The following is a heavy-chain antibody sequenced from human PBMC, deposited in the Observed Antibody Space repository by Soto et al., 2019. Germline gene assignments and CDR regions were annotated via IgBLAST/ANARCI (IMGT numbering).Heavy chain of an antibody. CDR3: ARRYYNSSGYFDY. CDR2: IIPIFGTG. D-gene: IGHD3-22*01. J-gene: IGHJ4*02. CDR1: GGIFSNYV. Sequence: QVQLVQSGAEVKKPGSSVKVACTASGGIFSNYVLNWVRQAPGQGLEWMGGIIPIFGTGNYAQKFQGRVTITADESTTTASMELRGLRSEDTAVYYCARRYYNSSGYFDYWGQGNLVTVSS. V-gene: IGHV1-69*01.